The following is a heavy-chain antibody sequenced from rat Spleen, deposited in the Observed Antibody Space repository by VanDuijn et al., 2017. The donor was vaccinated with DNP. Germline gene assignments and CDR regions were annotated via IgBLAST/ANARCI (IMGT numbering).Heavy chain of an antibody. CDR3: ASLNNYNWFAY. CDR1: GFSFSNFW. J-gene: IGHJ3*01. CDR2: INTDGGST. D-gene: IGHD1-10*01. V-gene: IGHV5-58*01. Sequence: EVQLVETGGGLVQPGRSLKLSCVASGFSFSNFWMYWIRQVPGKGLEWVASINTDGGSTYYRDSVKGRFTISRDNAKSTLYLQMDSLRSEDTATYYCASLNNYNWFAYWGQGTLVTVSS.